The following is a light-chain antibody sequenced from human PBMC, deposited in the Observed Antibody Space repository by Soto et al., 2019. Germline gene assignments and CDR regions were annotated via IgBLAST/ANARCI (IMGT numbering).Light chain of an antibody. J-gene: IGKJ1*01. Sequence: EIMMTQSPATLSVSPGERATLSCRASHTVTSNLAWYQQKPGQAPRLLIYGASTRATGIPARFSGSGCGTEFTLTIYSLQSEDFAVYYCQQYNYWPRTFGQGTKVEIK. CDR3: QQYNYWPRT. CDR1: HTVTSN. V-gene: IGKV3-15*01. CDR2: GAS.